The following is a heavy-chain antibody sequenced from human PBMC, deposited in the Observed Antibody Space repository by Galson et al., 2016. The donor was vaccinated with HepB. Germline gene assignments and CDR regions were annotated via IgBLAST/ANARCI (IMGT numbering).Heavy chain of an antibody. V-gene: IGHV3-9*01. D-gene: IGHD3-22*01. CDR1: GFTFHYYA. CDR3: AKWGSSAWYTDRYYFDY. CDR2: ISWNSGSI. J-gene: IGHJ4*02. Sequence: SLRRSCAASGFTFHYYAMHWVRQAPGRGLEWVSGISWNSGSIGYADSVKGRFTISRDNAKNSLYLQMNSLRAEDTALYYCAKWGSSAWYTDRYYFDYWGQGTLVTVSS.